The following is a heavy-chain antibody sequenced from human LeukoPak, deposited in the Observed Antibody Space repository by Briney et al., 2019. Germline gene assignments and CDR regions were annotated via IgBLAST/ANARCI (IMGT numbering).Heavy chain of an antibody. D-gene: IGHD2-21*02. CDR3: ARQGLAYCGGDCYSAWFDP. V-gene: IGHV4-59*08. CDR2: IYYSGST. CDR1: GGSISSYY. Sequence: SEPLSLTCTVSGGSISSYYWSWIRQPPGEGLEWIGYIYYSGSTNYNPSLKSRVTISVDTSKNQFSLKLSSVTAADTAVYYCARQGLAYCGGDCYSAWFDPWGQGTLVTVSS. J-gene: IGHJ5*02.